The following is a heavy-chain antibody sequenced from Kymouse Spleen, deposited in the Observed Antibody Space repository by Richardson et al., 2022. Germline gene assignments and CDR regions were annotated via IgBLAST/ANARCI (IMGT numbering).Heavy chain of an antibody. J-gene: IGHJ4*02. V-gene: IGHV4-34*01. D-gene: IGHD1-20*01,IGHD1-7*01. CDR3: AKYNWNYFDY. Sequence: QVQLQQWGAGLLKPSETLSLTCAVYGGSFSGYYWSWIRQPPGKGLEWIGEINHSGSTNYNPSLKSRVTISVDTSKNQFSLKLSSVTAADTAVYYCAKYNWNYFDYWGQGTLVTVSS. CDR1: GGSFSGYY. CDR2: INHSGST.